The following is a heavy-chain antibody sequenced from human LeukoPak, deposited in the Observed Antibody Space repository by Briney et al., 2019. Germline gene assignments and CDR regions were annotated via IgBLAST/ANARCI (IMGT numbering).Heavy chain of an antibody. CDR3: ATKLDIVVVPAAIQY. Sequence: GGSLRLSCAASGFTFSSYGMHWVRQAPGKGLEWVAVISYDGSNKYYADSVKGRFTISRDNSKNTLYLQMNSLGAEDTAVYYCATKLDIVVVPAAIQYWGQGTLVTVSS. CDR1: GFTFSSYG. V-gene: IGHV3-30*03. J-gene: IGHJ4*02. D-gene: IGHD2-2*01. CDR2: ISYDGSNK.